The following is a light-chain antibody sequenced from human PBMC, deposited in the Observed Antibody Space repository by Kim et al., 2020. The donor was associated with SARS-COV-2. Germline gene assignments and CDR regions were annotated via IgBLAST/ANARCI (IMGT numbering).Light chain of an antibody. V-gene: IGLV3-19*01. CDR3: NSRDSNDNVV. CDR1: SLRSYY. CDR2: GKN. J-gene: IGLJ2*01. Sequence: SSELTQDPAVSVALGQTVRITCQGDSLRSYYATWYQQKPGQAPILVIYGKNNRPSGIPDRFSGHSSGNTASLTITGTQAGDEADYYCNSRDSNDNVVFGG.